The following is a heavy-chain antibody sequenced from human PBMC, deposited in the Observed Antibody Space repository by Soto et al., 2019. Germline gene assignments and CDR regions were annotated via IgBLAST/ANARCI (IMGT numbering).Heavy chain of an antibody. J-gene: IGHJ6*02. CDR2: IIPIFGTA. CDR3: ATVPRRSGSTVRQNYYYYYGMDV. CDR1: GGTFSSYA. D-gene: IGHD3-3*01. V-gene: IGHV1-69*06. Sequence: SVKVSCKASGGTFSSYAISWVRQAPGQGLEWMGGIIPIFGTANYAQKFQGRVTITADKSTSTAYMELSSLRSEDTAVYYCATVPRRSGSTVRQNYYYYYGMDVWGQGTTVTVS.